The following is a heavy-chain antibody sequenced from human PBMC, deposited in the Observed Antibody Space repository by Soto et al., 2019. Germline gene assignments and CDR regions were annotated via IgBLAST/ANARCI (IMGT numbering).Heavy chain of an antibody. Sequence: ASVKVSCKTSGYTFSTYPISWVRQAPGQGLEWVGWISTYNGKTNYGQKFQGRVTITTDTSTSTAYMDLRNLRSDDTAVYYCARARLDEALGTFDKWGQGTLVTVSS. D-gene: IGHD6-13*01. CDR1: GYTFSTYP. CDR3: ARARLDEALGTFDK. CDR2: ISTYNGKT. J-gene: IGHJ4*02. V-gene: IGHV1-18*01.